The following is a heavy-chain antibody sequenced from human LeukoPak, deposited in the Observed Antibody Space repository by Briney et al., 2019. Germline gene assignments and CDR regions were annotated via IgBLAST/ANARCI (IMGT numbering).Heavy chain of an antibody. V-gene: IGHV4-30-2*01. CDR3: ARVEAAAGNRYYFDY. J-gene: IGHJ4*02. CDR1: GGSISSGGYS. Sequence: PSETLSLTCAVSGGSISSGGYSWSWIRQPPGKGLEWIGYIYHSGSTYYNPSLKSRVTISVDRSKNQFSLKLSSVTAADTAVYYCARVEAAAGNRYYFDYWGQGTLVTVSS. CDR2: IYHSGST. D-gene: IGHD6-13*01.